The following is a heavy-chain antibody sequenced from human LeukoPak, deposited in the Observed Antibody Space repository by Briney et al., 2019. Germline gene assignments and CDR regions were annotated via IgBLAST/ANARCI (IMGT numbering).Heavy chain of an antibody. Sequence: PSETLSLTCTVSGGSMSSYYWSWIRQPPGKGLEWIGYIYYSGSTNYSPSLKSRVTISIDTSKNQFSLKLTSVTAADTAVYYCARILVSGRSDYWGQGTLVTVSS. J-gene: IGHJ4*02. D-gene: IGHD6-19*01. CDR2: IYYSGST. CDR1: GGSMSSYY. CDR3: ARILVSGRSDY. V-gene: IGHV4-59*01.